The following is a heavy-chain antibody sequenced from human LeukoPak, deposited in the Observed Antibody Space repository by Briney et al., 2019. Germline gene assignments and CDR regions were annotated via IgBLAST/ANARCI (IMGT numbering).Heavy chain of an antibody. CDR2: INDSGST. J-gene: IGHJ5*02. D-gene: IGHD1-20*01. CDR1: GGSFSGYY. V-gene: IGHV4-34*01. Sequence: KPSETLSLTCAVYGGSFSGYYWSWIRQPPGKGLEWIGEINDSGSTNFNPSLKTRVTISGDTSKDQFSLKLSSVTAADTAVYYCARDTYNWNVGTFDPWGQGTLVTVSS. CDR3: ARDTYNWNVGTFDP.